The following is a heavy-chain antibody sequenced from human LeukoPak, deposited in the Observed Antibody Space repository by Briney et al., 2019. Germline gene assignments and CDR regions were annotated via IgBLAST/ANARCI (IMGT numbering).Heavy chain of an antibody. CDR1: GGTFSSYA. D-gene: IGHD3-10*01. CDR2: IIPILGIA. J-gene: IGHJ6*02. CDR3: ARDGRRYYYGSGSYYNGPYGMDV. Sequence: SVKVSCKASGGTFSSYAISWVRQAPGQGLEWMGRIIPILGIANYAQKFQGRVTITADKSTSTAYMELSSLRSEDTAVYYCARDGRRYYYGSGSYYNGPYGMDVWGQGTTVTVSS. V-gene: IGHV1-69*04.